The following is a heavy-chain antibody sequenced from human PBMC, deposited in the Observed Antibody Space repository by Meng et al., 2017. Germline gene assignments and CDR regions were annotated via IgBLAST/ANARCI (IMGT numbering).Heavy chain of an antibody. V-gene: IGHV1-2*02. CDR1: GYTFTGYY. Sequence: AAVKVSCKASGYTFTGYYMHWVRQAPGQGLEWMGWINPNSGGTNYAQKFQGRVTMIRDTSISTTYMELSRLRSDDTAVYYCARDFSPYCGGDCYSVNDYWGQGTLVTVSS. D-gene: IGHD2-21*02. J-gene: IGHJ4*02. CDR2: INPNSGGT. CDR3: ARDFSPYCGGDCYSVNDY.